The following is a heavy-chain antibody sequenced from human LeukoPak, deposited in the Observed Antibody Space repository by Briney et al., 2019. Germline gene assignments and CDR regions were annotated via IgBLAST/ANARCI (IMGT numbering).Heavy chain of an antibody. V-gene: IGHV1-46*01. CDR2: INPSGGRI. CDR3: ARHGRGSGPTAGYYMDV. Sequence: CKASGYTFSSYNMHWVRQAPGQGLEWMGIINPSGGRIGNAQNFQGRVTMTRDMSTSTVYMELNSLRSEDTAVYYCARHGRGSGPTAGYYMDVWGKGTTVTVSS. D-gene: IGHD2-15*01. J-gene: IGHJ6*03. CDR1: GYTFSSYN.